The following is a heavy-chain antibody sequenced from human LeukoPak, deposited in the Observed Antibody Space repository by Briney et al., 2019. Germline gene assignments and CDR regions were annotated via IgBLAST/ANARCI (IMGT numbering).Heavy chain of an antibody. CDR3: ARRAYNYVYFDY. J-gene: IGHJ4*02. Sequence: PSETLSLTCAVSGSSISSDYYWGWIRQPPGKGLEWIGSIYHSGRTYYNPSLKSRVSISVDTSKNQFSLKLTSVTAADTAVYYCARRAYNYVYFDYWGQGTLVTVFS. CDR1: GSSISSDYY. V-gene: IGHV4-38-2*01. CDR2: IYHSGRT. D-gene: IGHD5-24*01.